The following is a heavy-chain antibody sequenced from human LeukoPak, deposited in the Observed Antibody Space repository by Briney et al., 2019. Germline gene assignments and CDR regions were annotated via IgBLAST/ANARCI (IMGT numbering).Heavy chain of an antibody. Sequence: SETLSLTCAVYSGSLSGHYWSWIRQPPGQGLEWIAEINDGGNAMYNSSLESRVSVSVDTSKKQFSLRLTSVTAADTAVYYCAGGALHSVSGTYPAPSRRHYYYYGMDVWGKGTTITVSS. CDR2: INDGGNA. V-gene: IGHV4-34*01. J-gene: IGHJ6*04. CDR3: AGGALHSVSGTYPAPSRRHYYYYGMDV. CDR1: SGSLSGHY. D-gene: IGHD3-10*01.